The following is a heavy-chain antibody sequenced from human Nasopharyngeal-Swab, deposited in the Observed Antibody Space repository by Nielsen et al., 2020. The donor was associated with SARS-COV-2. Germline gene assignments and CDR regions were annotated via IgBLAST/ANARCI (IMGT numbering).Heavy chain of an antibody. V-gene: IGHV3-9*01. J-gene: IGHJ4*02. CDR1: GFTFSNYA. CDR3: AKDGIDERFDY. CDR2: ISWNSGSI. Sequence: SLKISCAASGFTFSNYAMSWVRQAPGKGLEWVSGISWNSGSIGYADSVKGRFTISRDNAKNSLYLQMNSLRAEDTALYYCAKDGIDERFDYWGQGTLVTVSS. D-gene: IGHD1-1*01.